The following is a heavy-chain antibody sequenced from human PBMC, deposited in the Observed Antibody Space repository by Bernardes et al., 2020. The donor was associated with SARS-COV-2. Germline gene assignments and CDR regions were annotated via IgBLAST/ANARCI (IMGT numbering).Heavy chain of an antibody. Sequence: ASVKVSCMVSGYTLTELSMHWVRQAPGKGLEWMGGFDPEDGETIYAQKFQGRVTMTEDTSTDTAYMELSSLRSEDTAVYYCATGTVFRAAHWFDLWGQGTLVTVSS. J-gene: IGHJ5*02. D-gene: IGHD6-6*01. CDR1: GYTLTELS. CDR3: ATGTVFRAAHWFDL. V-gene: IGHV1-24*01. CDR2: FDPEDGET.